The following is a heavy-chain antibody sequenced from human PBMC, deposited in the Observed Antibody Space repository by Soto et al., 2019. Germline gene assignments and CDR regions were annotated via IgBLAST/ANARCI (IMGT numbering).Heavy chain of an antibody. CDR2: INQDGFGK. J-gene: IGHJ4*02. CDR1: GSTLSSHW. D-gene: IGHD1-26*01. CDR3: AKDHRSGSYPY. V-gene: IGHV3-7*05. Sequence: EVQLVESGGGLVQPGGSLRLSCVISGSTLSSHWMTWVRQAPGKGLEWVASINQDGFGKHYLDSVKGRFTISRDTAKSSLYLQMDSLRVEDTAVYYCAKDHRSGSYPYWGQGTLVTVS.